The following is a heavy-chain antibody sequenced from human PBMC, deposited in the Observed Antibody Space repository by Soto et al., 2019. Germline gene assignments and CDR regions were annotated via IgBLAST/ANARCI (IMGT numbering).Heavy chain of an antibody. CDR1: GYNFDSYG. J-gene: IGHJ1*01. CDR2: ISTYTGNT. Sequence: ASVKVSCKASGYNFDSYGISWVRQAPGEGLQWMGWISTYTGNTHYSQNFQGRLSMTTDTSTKTAYIQLRSLRTDDTAIYYCVRDFTYDKSGYLGFLWGKGTLVTV. D-gene: IGHD3-22*01. V-gene: IGHV1-18*01. CDR3: VRDFTYDKSGYLGFL.